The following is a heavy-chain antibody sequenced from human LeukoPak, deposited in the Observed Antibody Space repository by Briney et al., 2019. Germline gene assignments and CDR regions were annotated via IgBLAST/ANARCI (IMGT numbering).Heavy chain of an antibody. V-gene: IGHV4-59*08. Sequence: SETLSLTCTVSGGSISSYHWSWIRQPPGKGLEWIGHIYYSGTTNYNPSLKSRVTISVDTSKNQFSLKLSSVTAADTAVYYCARRPYYYYYGMDVWGQGTTVTVSS. CDR2: IYYSGTT. CDR1: GGSISSYH. CDR3: ARRPYYYYYGMDV. J-gene: IGHJ6*02.